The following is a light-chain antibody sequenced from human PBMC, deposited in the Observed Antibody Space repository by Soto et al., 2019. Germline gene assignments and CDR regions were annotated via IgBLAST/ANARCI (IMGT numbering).Light chain of an antibody. V-gene: IGKV1-9*01. CDR2: AAS. CDR1: QGISSY. Sequence: DIQLPQSPSFLSASVGDRVTITCRASQGISSYLAWYQQKPGKAPKLLIYAASTLQSGVPSRFSGSRSGTDFTLTLGSLEPEDFATDYCYQFNSYPLTFGARTKVEIK. CDR3: YQFNSYPLT. J-gene: IGKJ4*01.